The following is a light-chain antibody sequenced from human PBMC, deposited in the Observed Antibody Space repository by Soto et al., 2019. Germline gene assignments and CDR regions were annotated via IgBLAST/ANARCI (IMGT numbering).Light chain of an antibody. V-gene: IGLV2-14*01. Sequence: QSALTQPASVSGSPGQSITISCTGTSSDVGGYNYVSWYQQHPGKAPKLMIYEVSNRPSGVSNRFSGSKSGNTASLTISGLQAEDEADYSCSSYTSSSTPYVFGTGTQVTV. CDR1: SSDVGGYNY. J-gene: IGLJ1*01. CDR2: EVS. CDR3: SSYTSSSTPYV.